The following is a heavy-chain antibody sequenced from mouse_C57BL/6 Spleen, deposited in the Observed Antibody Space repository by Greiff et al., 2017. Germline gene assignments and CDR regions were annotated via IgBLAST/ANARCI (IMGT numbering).Heavy chain of an antibody. CDR2: IWWDDGK. J-gene: IGHJ3*01. CDR1: GFSLSTFGMG. CDR3: ARKKGIYYDNEGAWFAY. D-gene: IGHD2-4*01. V-gene: IGHV8-8*01. Sequence: QVTLKVSGPGILQPSQALSLTCSFSGFSLSTFGMGVGWIRPPSGKGLEWLAHIWWDDGKYSHPALKSRLTISKDTSKNQVFLKIANVDTADTATYYGARKKGIYYDNEGAWFAYWGQGTLVTVSA.